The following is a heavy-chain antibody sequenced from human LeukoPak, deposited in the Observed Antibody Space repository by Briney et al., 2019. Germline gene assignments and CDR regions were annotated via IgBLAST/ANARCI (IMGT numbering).Heavy chain of an antibody. CDR2: ISSSGKA. J-gene: IGHJ4*02. V-gene: IGHV4-39*01. CDR3: ARFKGGTGFDY. CDR1: GVSITTTDFD. Sequence: SETLSLTCAVSGVSITTTDFDWAWIRQPPGQGFEWIATISSSGKAYYYPSLMSRVTISVDTSKDQFSLDVTSVTAADTGLFYCARFKGGTGFDYWGRGILVIVS. D-gene: IGHD1-26*01.